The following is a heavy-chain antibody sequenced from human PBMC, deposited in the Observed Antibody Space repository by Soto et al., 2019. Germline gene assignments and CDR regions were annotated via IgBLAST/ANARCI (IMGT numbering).Heavy chain of an antibody. V-gene: IGHV1-18*01. CDR2: ISPNSGRA. J-gene: IGHJ4*02. D-gene: IGHD3-3*01. Sequence: ASVKVSCKTSGYTFTKYDISWVRQAPGQGLEWMGLISPNSGRASYSQKVQGRVTMTTDTSTSTAYMEVGNLRPDDTAVYYCVRQYFDFWTDFPDFDYWGQGTLVTVSS. CDR3: VRQYFDFWTDFPDFDY. CDR1: GYTFTKYD.